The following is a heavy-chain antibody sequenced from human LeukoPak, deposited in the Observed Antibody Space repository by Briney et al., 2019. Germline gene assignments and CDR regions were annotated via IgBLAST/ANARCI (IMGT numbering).Heavy chain of an antibody. V-gene: IGHV4-59*01. D-gene: IGHD6-13*01. J-gene: IGHJ6*02. CDR3: GVRSSWYVGYYYYGMDV. CDR2: IYYSGST. CDR1: GGSISSYY. Sequence: PQTLSLTSTVSGGSISSYYWSCIREPPGNGLEWCGYIYYSGSTNYNPSLKSLVTISVDTSKNQFSLKLSSVTAADTAVYYCGVRSSWYVGYYYYGMDVWGQGTTVTVSS.